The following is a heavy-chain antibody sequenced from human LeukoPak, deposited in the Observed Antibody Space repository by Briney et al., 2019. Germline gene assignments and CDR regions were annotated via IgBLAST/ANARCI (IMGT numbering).Heavy chain of an antibody. V-gene: IGHV4-39*01. J-gene: IGHJ4*02. CDR2: IYYSGST. D-gene: IGHD3-3*01. CDR1: GGSISSSSYY. CDR3: ASTPSARNTIFGVVIN. Sequence: PSETLSLTCTVSGGSISSSSYYWGWIRQPPGKGLEWVGSIYYSGSTYYNPSLKSRVTISVDTSKNQFSLKLSSVTAADTAVYYCASTPSARNTIFGVVINWGQGTLVTVSS.